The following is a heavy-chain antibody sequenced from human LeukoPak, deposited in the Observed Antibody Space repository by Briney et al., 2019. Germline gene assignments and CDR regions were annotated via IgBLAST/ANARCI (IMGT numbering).Heavy chain of an antibody. J-gene: IGHJ4*02. CDR3: AKASWVSSTDAVR. D-gene: IGHD6-19*01. CDR1: GLRFSSFA. V-gene: IGHV3-23*01. CDR2: IRGNGET. Sequence: GSLRLSFAASGLRFSSFAMSWVRPGPARGLEGVSSIRGNGETCYADSVKGRFTLSSDSSRNTVYFQLNNLKVEDTAIYYCAKASWVSSTDAVRWGQGTLVTVSS.